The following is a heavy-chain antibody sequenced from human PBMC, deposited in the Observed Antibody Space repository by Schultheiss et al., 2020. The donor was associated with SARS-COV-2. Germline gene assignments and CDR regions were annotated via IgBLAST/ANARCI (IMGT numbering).Heavy chain of an antibody. J-gene: IGHJ3*02. Sequence: SGPTLVKPTQTLTLTCTVSGFSLSTPEMRVSWIRQPPGKALEWLGRIDWDDDKFFSTSLKTRLTISKDTSKNQVVLTMTNMDPVDTATYYCARIRITDDAFDIWGQGTMVTVSS. CDR2: IDWDDDK. D-gene: IGHD3-16*01. CDR3: ARIRITDDAFDI. V-gene: IGHV2-70*04. CDR1: GFSLSTPEMR.